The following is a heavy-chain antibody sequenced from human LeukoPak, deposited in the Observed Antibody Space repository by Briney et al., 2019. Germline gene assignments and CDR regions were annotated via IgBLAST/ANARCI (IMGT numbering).Heavy chain of an antibody. D-gene: IGHD1-26*01. CDR3: ARLIVEEGVADNLFDY. CDR2: IIPIFGTA. CDR1: GGTFSSYA. Sequence: SVKVSCKASGGTFSSYAISWVRQAPGQGLEWMRGIIPIFGTANYAQKFQGRVTITTDESTSTAYMELSSLRSEDTAVYYCARLIVEEGVADNLFDYWGQGTLVTVSS. J-gene: IGHJ4*02. V-gene: IGHV1-69*05.